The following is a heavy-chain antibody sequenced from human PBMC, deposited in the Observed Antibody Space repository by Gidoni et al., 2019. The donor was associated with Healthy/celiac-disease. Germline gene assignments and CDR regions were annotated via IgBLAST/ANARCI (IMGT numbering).Heavy chain of an antibody. J-gene: IGHJ4*02. D-gene: IGHD3-22*01. CDR1: GFTFSSYS. V-gene: IGHV3-21*01. Sequence: EVQLVESGGGLVKPGGSLRLSCAASGFTFSSYSMNWVRQAPGKGLEWVSSISSSSNYIYYADSVKGRFTISRDNAKNSLYLQMNSLRAEDTAVYYCAREGTYYYDSSGYLDYWGQGTLVTVSS. CDR2: ISSSSNYI. CDR3: AREGTYYYDSSGYLDY.